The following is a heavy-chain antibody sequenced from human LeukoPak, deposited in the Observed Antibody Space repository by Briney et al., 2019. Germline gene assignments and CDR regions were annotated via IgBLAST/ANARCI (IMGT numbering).Heavy chain of an antibody. D-gene: IGHD3-10*01. CDR1: GGSISSGSYY. V-gene: IGHV4-61*02. CDR3: ARVGPDYYGQGRPGGAFDI. Sequence: SETLSLTCTVSGGSISSGSYYWSWIRQPAGKGLEWIGRIYTSGSTNYNPSLKSRVTISVDTSKNQFSLKLSSVTAADTAVYYCARVGPDYYGQGRPGGAFDIWGQGTMVTVSS. CDR2: IYTSGST. J-gene: IGHJ3*02.